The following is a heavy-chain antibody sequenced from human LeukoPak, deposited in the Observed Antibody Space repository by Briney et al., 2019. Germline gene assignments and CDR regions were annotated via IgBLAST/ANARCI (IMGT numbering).Heavy chain of an antibody. CDR2: ISWNSNRE. CDR1: GFTFSSYG. Sequence: GGSLRLSCAASGFTFSSYGMHWVRQAPGKGLEWVSGISWNSNREGYADSVKSRFTISRDNAKNSLYLQMNSLRVEDTALYYCVKDSRPGGNSWYDSWGQGTLVIVSS. D-gene: IGHD4-23*01. V-gene: IGHV3-9*01. J-gene: IGHJ5*01. CDR3: VKDSRPGGNSWYDS.